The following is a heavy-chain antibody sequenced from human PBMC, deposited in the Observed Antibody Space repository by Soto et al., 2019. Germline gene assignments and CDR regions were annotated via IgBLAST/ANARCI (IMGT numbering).Heavy chain of an antibody. D-gene: IGHD2-15*01. Sequence: LETLSLTCPVSGVSVTSGTFYWGWQRPPPGKGLEWIGEIYYSENTNYNPSLESRVTIAADTSEKPFSVRWSAVTATDTAVYYCARAHAVVTPCFDSWGQGTLVTVSA. V-gene: IGHV4-61*01. J-gene: IGHJ4*02. CDR3: ARAHAVVTPCFDS. CDR2: IYYSENT. CDR1: GVSVTSGTFY.